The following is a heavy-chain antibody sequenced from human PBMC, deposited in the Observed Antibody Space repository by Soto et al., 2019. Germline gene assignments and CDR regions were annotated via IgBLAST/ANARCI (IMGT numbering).Heavy chain of an antibody. CDR3: ARGGIRRVITLTYFDY. CDR1: GYTFTSYY. Sequence: QVQLVQSGAEVKKPGASVKVSCKASGYTFTSYYMHWVRQAPGQGLEWMGIINPSGGSTSYAQKFQGSVTMTRDTSTSTVYRELSSLRSEDTAVYYCARGGIRRVITLTYFDYWGQGTLVTVSS. D-gene: IGHD3-22*01. J-gene: IGHJ4*02. V-gene: IGHV1-46*01. CDR2: INPSGGST.